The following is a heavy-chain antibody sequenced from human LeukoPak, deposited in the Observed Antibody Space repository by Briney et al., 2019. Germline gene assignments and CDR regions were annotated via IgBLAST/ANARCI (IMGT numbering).Heavy chain of an antibody. V-gene: IGHV1-18*01. CDR1: GYTFTSYG. D-gene: IGHD2-15*01. CDR2: ISAYNGNT. CDR3: ARAQGYCSGGSCYGY. J-gene: IGHJ4*02. Sequence: ASVKVSCKASGYTFTSYGISWVRQAPGQGLEWMGWISAYNGNTNYAKKLQGRVTMTTVTSTSTAYMELRSLRSDDTAVYYCARAQGYCSGGSCYGYWGQGTLVTVSS.